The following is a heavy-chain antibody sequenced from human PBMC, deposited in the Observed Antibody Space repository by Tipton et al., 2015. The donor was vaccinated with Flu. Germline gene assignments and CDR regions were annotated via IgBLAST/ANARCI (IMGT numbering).Heavy chain of an antibody. CDR1: GYTFTSYG. V-gene: IGHV1-18*01. J-gene: IGHJ5*02. D-gene: IGHD4-17*01. CDR2: ISAYNGNT. CDR3: ARDRPYDYGEGWFDP. Sequence: QLVQSGAEVKKPGASVKVSCKASGYTFTSYGISWVRQAPGQGLEWMGWISAYNGNTNYAQKLQGRVTMTTDTSTSTAYMELRSRRSDDTAAYYCARDRPYDYGEGWFDPWGQGTLVTVSS.